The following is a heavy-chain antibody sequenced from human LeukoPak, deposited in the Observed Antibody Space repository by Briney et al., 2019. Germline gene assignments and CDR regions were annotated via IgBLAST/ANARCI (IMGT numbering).Heavy chain of an antibody. D-gene: IGHD7-27*01. CDR3: ARDLSSTPNWELDY. J-gene: IGHJ4*02. CDR2: IRYDGSNK. Sequence: GGSLRLSCAASGFTFSSYGMHWVRQAPGKGLEWGAFIRYDGSNKYYADSVKGRFTISRDNSKNTLYLQMNSLRAEDTAVYYCARDLSSTPNWELDYWGQGTLVTVSS. V-gene: IGHV3-30*02. CDR1: GFTFSSYG.